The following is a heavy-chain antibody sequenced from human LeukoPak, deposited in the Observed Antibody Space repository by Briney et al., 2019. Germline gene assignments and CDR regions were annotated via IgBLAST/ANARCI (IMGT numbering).Heavy chain of an antibody. J-gene: IGHJ4*02. CDR2: IYHRGST. D-gene: IGHD3-3*01. CDR3: ARGAEYYAIWRGYAGYSDY. CDR1: GGSFSGYY. Sequence: SETLSLTCAVYGGSFSGYYWGWIRQPPGKGLEWVGSIYHRGSTYYNPSLRSRVTISLDRSKRKFSLKLTSVTAADTAVYFCARGAEYYAIWRGYAGYSDYWGQGISVTVSS. V-gene: IGHV4-34*01.